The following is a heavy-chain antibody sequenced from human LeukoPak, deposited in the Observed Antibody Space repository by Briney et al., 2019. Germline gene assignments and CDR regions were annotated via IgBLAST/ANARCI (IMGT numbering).Heavy chain of an antibody. V-gene: IGHV1-3*01. CDR1: GYTFTSYA. Sequence: GASVKVSCKASGYTFTSYAMHWVRQAPGQRLEWMGWINAGNGNTKYSQKFQGRVTITRDTSASTAYMELSSLRSEDTAVYYCARVHMGSGSYRGGYYFDYWGQGTLVTVSS. J-gene: IGHJ4*02. CDR3: ARVHMGSGSYRGGYYFDY. D-gene: IGHD1-26*01. CDR2: INAGNGNT.